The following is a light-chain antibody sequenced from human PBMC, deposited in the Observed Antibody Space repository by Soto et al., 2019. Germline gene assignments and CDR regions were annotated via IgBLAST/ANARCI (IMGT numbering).Light chain of an antibody. V-gene: IGKV3-20*01. J-gene: IGKJ4*01. CDR2: GAS. Sequence: EIVLTQSPCTLSLSPGERATLSCRASESFANTYLAWYQQKPGQAPRLLIYGASSRATGIPDRFSGSVSGTDYTLTISRLEPEDSAVYYCQQYGSSPLTFGGGTKVEIK. CDR1: ESFANTY. CDR3: QQYGSSPLT.